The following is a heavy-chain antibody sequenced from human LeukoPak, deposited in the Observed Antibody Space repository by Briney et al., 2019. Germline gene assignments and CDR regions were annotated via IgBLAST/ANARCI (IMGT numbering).Heavy chain of an antibody. V-gene: IGHV3-33*06. CDR1: GFTFSSYG. Sequence: PGGSPRLSCAASGFTFSSYGMHWVRQAPGKGREWVAVIWYDGSNKYYADSVKGRFTISRDNSKNTLYLQMNSLSAEDTAVYYCAKDWDSWSGYSAFDIWGQGTMVTVSS. J-gene: IGHJ3*02. CDR2: IWYDGSNK. D-gene: IGHD3-3*01. CDR3: AKDWDSWSGYSAFDI.